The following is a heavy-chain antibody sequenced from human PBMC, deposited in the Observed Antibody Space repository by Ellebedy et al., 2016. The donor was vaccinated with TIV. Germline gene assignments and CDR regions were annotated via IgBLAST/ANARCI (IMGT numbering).Heavy chain of an antibody. V-gene: IGHV4-39*01. CDR2: IYYSGST. D-gene: IGHD3-16*01. CDR3: ARRGGFTFGFDP. CDR1: GGSISSSSYY. Sequence: SETLSLXXTVSGGSISSSSYYWGWIRQPPGKGLEWIGSIYYSGSTYYNPSLKSRVTISVDTSKNQFSLKLSSVTAADTAVYYCARRGGFTFGFDPWGQGTLVTVSS. J-gene: IGHJ5*02.